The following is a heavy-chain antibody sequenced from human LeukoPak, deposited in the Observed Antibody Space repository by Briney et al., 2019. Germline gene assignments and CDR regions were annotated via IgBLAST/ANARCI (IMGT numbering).Heavy chain of an antibody. CDR2: IYSGGST. CDR3: ARRVLYYFDY. Sequence: PGGSLRLSCAASGFTVSSNYMSWIRQAPGKGLEWVSVIYSGGSTYYADSVKGRFTISSDSSKNTLYLQMNSLRAEDTAVYYCARRVLYYFDYWGQGTLVTVSS. V-gene: IGHV3-66*02. CDR1: GFTVSSNY. D-gene: IGHD2/OR15-2a*01. J-gene: IGHJ4*02.